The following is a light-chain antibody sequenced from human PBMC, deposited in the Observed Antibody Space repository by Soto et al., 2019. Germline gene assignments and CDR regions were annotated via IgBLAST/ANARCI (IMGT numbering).Light chain of an antibody. Sequence: DIQMTHSRSSLSASVGYRVTITSRSSQGISNYLAWYQQKPGKVPKLLIYAASTLQSGVPSRFSGSGSGTDFTLTISSLQPEDVATYYCQKYNSAPLTFGGGTKVDIK. V-gene: IGKV1-27*01. CDR2: AAS. J-gene: IGKJ4*01. CDR3: QKYNSAPLT. CDR1: QGISNY.